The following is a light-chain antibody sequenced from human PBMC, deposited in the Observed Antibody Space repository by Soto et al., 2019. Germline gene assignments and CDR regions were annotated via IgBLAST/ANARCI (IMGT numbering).Light chain of an antibody. J-gene: IGKJ1*01. CDR2: GAS. CDR1: QSVSSSY. CDR3: QQYGSSPRT. Sequence: EIVWTQSPGTLSSSAEERATLSCRASQSVSSSYLAWYQHKPGQAPRLLIYGASSRSTGIPDRFSGSGSGTDFTLTISRLEPEDFAVYYCQQYGSSPRTFGQGTKVEIK. V-gene: IGKV3-20*01.